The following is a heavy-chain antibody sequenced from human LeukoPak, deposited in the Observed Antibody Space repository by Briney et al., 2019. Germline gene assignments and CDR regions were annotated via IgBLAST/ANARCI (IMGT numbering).Heavy chain of an antibody. CDR2: ISGGGNST. CDR1: GFTFSNYA. J-gene: IGHJ4*02. Sequence: PGGSLRLSCAASGFTFSNYAMSWVRQAPGKGLEWVSAISGGGNSTYYADSVKGRFTISRDNSKNTLCLQMNSLRAADTAANYCAKARAVVVVAATNYWGQGTLVTLSS. D-gene: IGHD2-15*01. V-gene: IGHV3-23*01. CDR3: AKARAVVVVAATNY.